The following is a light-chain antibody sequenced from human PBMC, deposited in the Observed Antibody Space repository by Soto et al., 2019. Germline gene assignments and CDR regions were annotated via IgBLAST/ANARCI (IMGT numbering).Light chain of an antibody. V-gene: IGKV3-20*01. CDR3: QQYGSSPRT. J-gene: IGKJ4*01. CDR1: QSVTGTS. Sequence: EIVLTQSPGTLSLSPGERATLSCRASQSVTGTSLAWYQQIPGRAPRLLIYGTSIRATGIPDRFSGSGSGTDFTLTISRLEPEDFAVYYCQQYGSSPRTFGGGTKIEIK. CDR2: GTS.